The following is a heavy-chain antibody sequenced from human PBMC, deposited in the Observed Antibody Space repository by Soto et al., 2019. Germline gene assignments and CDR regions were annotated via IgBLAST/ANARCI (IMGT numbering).Heavy chain of an antibody. D-gene: IGHD2-21*02. Sequence: EVQLLESGGDLVQPGGSLRLSCAGSGFTFSGYAMTWVRQAPGKGLEWVSVISTSADRPDYADSVKGRFTISRDNSKNMLYLQMNSLRVEDTAIYYCAFKVTFHSHYWGHGTPVNVSS. CDR2: ISTSADRP. CDR1: GFTFSGYA. V-gene: IGHV3-23*01. J-gene: IGHJ4*01. CDR3: AFKVTFHSHY.